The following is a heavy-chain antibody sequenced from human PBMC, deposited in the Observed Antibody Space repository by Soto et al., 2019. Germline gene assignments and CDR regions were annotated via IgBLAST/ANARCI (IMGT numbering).Heavy chain of an antibody. D-gene: IGHD3-3*01. CDR3: ARGGDHDFWSGHNWFDP. V-gene: IGHV3-21*01. J-gene: IGHJ5*02. Sequence: GGSLRLSCAASGFIFSSYSMNWVRQAPGKGLEWVSSIGSSGNYIYYADSVKGRFTISRDNAKNSLYLQMNSLRAEDTAVYYCARGGDHDFWSGHNWFDPWGQGTQVTV. CDR2: IGSSGNYI. CDR1: GFIFSSYS.